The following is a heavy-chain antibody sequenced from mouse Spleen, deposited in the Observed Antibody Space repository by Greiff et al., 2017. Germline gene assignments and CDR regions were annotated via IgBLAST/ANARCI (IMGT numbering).Heavy chain of an antibody. CDR2: IYPRSGNT. CDR3: ARFDYDLWYFDV. D-gene: IGHD2-4*01. CDR1: GYTFTSYG. Sequence: QVQLKESGAELARPGASVKLSCKASGYTFTSYGISWVKQRTGQGLEWIGEIYPRSGNTYYNEKFKGKATLTADKSSSTAYMELRSLTSEDSAVYFCARFDYDLWYFDVWGAGTTVTVSS. J-gene: IGHJ1*01. V-gene: IGHV1-81*01.